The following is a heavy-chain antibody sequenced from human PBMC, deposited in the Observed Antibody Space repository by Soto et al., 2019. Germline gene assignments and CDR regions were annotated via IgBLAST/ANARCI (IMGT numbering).Heavy chain of an antibody. CDR1: GYTFTSYY. Sequence: QVQLVQSGAEVKKPGASVKVSCKASGYTFTSYYMHWVRQAPGQGLEWMGIINPSGGSTSYAQKFQGRVTMTRDTSTSTVYMELSSLRSEDTAVYYCARDGHDCSGGSCYSPPNDYWGQGPLVTVSS. CDR3: ARDGHDCSGGSCYSPPNDY. J-gene: IGHJ4*02. V-gene: IGHV1-46*01. D-gene: IGHD2-15*01. CDR2: INPSGGST.